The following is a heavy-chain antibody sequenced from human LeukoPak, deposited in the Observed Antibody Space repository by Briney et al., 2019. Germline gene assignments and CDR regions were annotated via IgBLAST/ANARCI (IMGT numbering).Heavy chain of an antibody. Sequence: SDTLSLTCTVSGGSISSYYWSWIRQPPGKGLEWIGYIYYSGSTNYNPSLKSRVTISVDTSKNQFSLKLSSVTAADTAVYYCARTTVTTPDGYYYYGMDVWGQGTAVTVSS. CDR2: IYYSGST. D-gene: IGHD4-17*01. V-gene: IGHV4-59*07. CDR1: GGSISSYY. J-gene: IGHJ6*02. CDR3: ARTTVTTPDGYYYYGMDV.